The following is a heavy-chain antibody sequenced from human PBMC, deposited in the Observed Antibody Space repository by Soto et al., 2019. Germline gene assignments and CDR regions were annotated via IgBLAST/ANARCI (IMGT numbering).Heavy chain of an antibody. J-gene: IGHJ6*02. CDR2: IYYSGST. CDR3: ARDLDPLAGAGTRGMDV. Sequence: SETLSLTCTVSGGSVSSGSYYWSWIRQPPGKGLEWIGYIYYSGSTNYNPSLKSRVTISVDTSKNQFSLKLSSVTAADTAVYYCARDLDPLAGAGTRGMDVWGQGTTVTVSS. D-gene: IGHD6-13*01. V-gene: IGHV4-61*01. CDR1: GGSVSSGSYY.